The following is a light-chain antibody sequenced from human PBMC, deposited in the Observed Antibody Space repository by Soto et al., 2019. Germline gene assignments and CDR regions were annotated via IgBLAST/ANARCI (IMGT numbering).Light chain of an antibody. V-gene: IGKV3-11*01. Sequence: EIVLKQSPATLSLSPGERATLSCRASQSVSSYLAWYQQKPGQAPRLLIYDASNRATGIPARFSGSGSGTDFTLTISSLEPEDFAVYYCQQRSNWLTFGQGTLLEI. CDR1: QSVSSY. CDR2: DAS. CDR3: QQRSNWLT. J-gene: IGKJ5*01.